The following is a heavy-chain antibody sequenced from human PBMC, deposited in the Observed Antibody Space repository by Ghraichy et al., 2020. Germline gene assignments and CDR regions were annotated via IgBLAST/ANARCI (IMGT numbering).Heavy chain of an antibody. CDR2: IYYSGST. V-gene: IGHV4-31*03. Sequence: SETLSLTCTVSGGSISSGGYYWSWIRQHPGKGLEWIGYIYYSGSTYYNPSLKSRVTISVDTSKNQFSLKLSSVTAADTAVYYCARGGITIFGVVTPSDYWGQGTLVTVSS. J-gene: IGHJ4*02. CDR1: GGSISSGGYY. CDR3: ARGGITIFGVVTPSDY. D-gene: IGHD3-3*01.